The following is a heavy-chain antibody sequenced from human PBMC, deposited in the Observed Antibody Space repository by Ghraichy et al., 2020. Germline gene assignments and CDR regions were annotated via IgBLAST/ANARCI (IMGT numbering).Heavy chain of an antibody. Sequence: GGSLRLSCVGSGFTFSGSNLNWVRQSPWKGLEWVSYITTSGRTIFYADSVRGRFTISRDNAQNSLYLQMNSLRDEDTAVYYCARASTVVRFYYYDGMDVWGQGTTVTVSS. V-gene: IGHV3-48*02. D-gene: IGHD4-23*01. J-gene: IGHJ6*02. CDR3: ARASTVVRFYYYDGMDV. CDR1: GFTFSGSN. CDR2: ITTSGRTI.